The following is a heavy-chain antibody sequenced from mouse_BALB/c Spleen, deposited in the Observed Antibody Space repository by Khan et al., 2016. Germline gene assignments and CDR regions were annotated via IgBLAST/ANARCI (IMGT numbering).Heavy chain of an antibody. V-gene: IGHV1-7*01. D-gene: IGHD2-1*01. CDR3: AYYGNYNY. J-gene: IGHJ2*01. CDR2: IKPSTGYT. Sequence: QVQLQLSGAELAKPGASVKMSCKASGYTFTSYWMHWVQQRPGQGLEWIADIKPSTGYTATHQTFTDKATLTADKASSTGYVQLSSLTSEDSAVYCCAYYGNYNYWGRGTTLTVSA. CDR1: GYTFTSYW.